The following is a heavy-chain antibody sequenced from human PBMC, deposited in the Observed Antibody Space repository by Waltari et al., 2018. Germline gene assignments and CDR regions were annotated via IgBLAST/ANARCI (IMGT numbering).Heavy chain of an antibody. J-gene: IGHJ6*02. Sequence: QVQLVQSGAEVKKPGASVKVSCKASGYTFTSYYMHWVRQATGQGLEWMGIINPSGGSTSYAQKFQGRVTMTRDTSTSTVYMELSSLRSEDTAVYYCARDLTIAARRDYYYYGMDVWGQGTTVTVSS. CDR2: INPSGGST. D-gene: IGHD6-13*01. CDR1: GYTFTSYY. V-gene: IGHV1-46*03. CDR3: ARDLTIAARRDYYYYGMDV.